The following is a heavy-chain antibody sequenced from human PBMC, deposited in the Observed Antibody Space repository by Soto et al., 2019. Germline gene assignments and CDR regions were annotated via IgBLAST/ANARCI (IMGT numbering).Heavy chain of an antibody. Sequence: SETLSLTCNVSGGSINSGGYYWGWIRQHLGKGLEWIGYIHYRGRTSYNPSLQSRVSISLDTSGHHFSMQLTSVTAADTAVYYCARCRDAFGFDSWGQGTLVTVSS. D-gene: IGHD2-15*01. CDR1: GGSINSGGYY. J-gene: IGHJ4*02. CDR3: ARCRDAFGFDS. V-gene: IGHV4-31*03. CDR2: IHYRGRT.